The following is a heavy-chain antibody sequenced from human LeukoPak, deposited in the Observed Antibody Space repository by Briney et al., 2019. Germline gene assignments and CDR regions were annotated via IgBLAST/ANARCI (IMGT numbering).Heavy chain of an antibody. CDR3: ARAPVLHSGYDYYFDY. CDR2: ISAYNGNT. V-gene: IGHV1-18*01. Sequence: ASVKVSCKASDCTFTSYGIDWVRQAPGQGLEWMGWISAYNGNTKYAQKFQGRVTMTTDTSTSSAYMELRSLRSDDTAVYYCARAPVLHSGYDYYFDYWGQGTLVTVSS. CDR1: DCTFTSYG. D-gene: IGHD5-12*01. J-gene: IGHJ4*02.